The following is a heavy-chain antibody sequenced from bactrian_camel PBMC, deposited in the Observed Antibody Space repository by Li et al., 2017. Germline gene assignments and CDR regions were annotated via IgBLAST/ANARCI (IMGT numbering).Heavy chain of an antibody. V-gene: IGHV3S54*01. CDR3: AAAPILGYSDHCLAPFGY. D-gene: IGHD4*01. CDR1: GHC. J-gene: IGHJ6*01. Sequence: HVQLVESGGGSVQAGGSLRLSCAASGHCMGWFRQAPGKEREGVAAIHTGGSSTYYADSVKGRFTISQDNAKNTVYLQNNSLKPEDTAVYYCAAAPILGYSDHCLAPFGYWGQGTQVTVS. CDR2: IHTGGSST.